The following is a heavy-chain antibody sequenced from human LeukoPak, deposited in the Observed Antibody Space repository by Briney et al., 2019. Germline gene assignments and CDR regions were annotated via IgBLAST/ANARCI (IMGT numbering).Heavy chain of an antibody. CDR3: ARDWGLGKYYFDY. J-gene: IGHJ4*02. CDR2: IYSSGST. Sequence: PGGSLRLSCAASGFTVSSNYMSWVRQAPGKGLEWVSAIYSSGSTYYADSVKGRFTISRDNSKNTLYLQMNSLRAEDTAVYYCARDWGLGKYYFDYWGQGTLVTVSS. D-gene: IGHD2-21*01. V-gene: IGHV3-66*01. CDR1: GFTVSSNY.